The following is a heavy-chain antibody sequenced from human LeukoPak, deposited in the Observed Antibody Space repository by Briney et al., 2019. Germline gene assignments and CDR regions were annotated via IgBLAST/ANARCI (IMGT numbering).Heavy chain of an antibody. Sequence: VGSLAVARATSGFSFSSYAMTWVRQAPGEGLEWVSSISSSGGTTWYAASVKGRFTTSRAKSKNTLYLQMNSLRAEDPAVYYCGKVILDYWG. CDR3: GKVILDY. V-gene: IGHV3-23*01. CDR2: ISSSGGTT. J-gene: IGHJ4*01. CDR1: GFSFSSYA. D-gene: IGHD2-21*01.